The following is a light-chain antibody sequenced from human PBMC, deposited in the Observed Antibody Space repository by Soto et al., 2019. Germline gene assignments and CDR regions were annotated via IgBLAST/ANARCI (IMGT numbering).Light chain of an antibody. CDR1: QSVSSY. Sequence: EIVLTQSPATLSLSPGERATLSCRASQSVSSYLGWYQQKPGQAPRLLIYDASNRATGVPARFSGSGYGTDFTLTISSLEPEDFAVYYCQQRSPWVSFGGGTKVEI. CDR2: DAS. V-gene: IGKV3-11*01. CDR3: QQRSPWVS. J-gene: IGKJ4*01.